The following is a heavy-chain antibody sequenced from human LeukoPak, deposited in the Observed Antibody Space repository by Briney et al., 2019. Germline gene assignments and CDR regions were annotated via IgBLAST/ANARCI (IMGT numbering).Heavy chain of an antibody. V-gene: IGHV4-59*08. J-gene: IGHJ5*02. CDR1: GGSISSYY. Sequence: SETLSLTCTVSGGSISSYYWNWIRQPPGKGLEWIGYIYDSGSSNYNPPLKSRVTISVDTSKNQFSLKLSSVTAADTAVYYCARHPQYSSARFDRWGQGALVTVSS. CDR3: ARHPQYSSARFDR. CDR2: IYDSGSS. D-gene: IGHD6-25*01.